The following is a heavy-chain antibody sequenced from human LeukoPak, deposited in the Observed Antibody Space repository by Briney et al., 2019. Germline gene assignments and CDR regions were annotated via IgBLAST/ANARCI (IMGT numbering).Heavy chain of an antibody. D-gene: IGHD3-22*01. V-gene: IGHV4-59*08. CDR2: IYYSGST. CDR1: GGSISSYY. CDR3: ARGITMIVVVTPDGYWYFDL. Sequence: SETLSLTCTVSGGSISSYYWSWIRQPPGKGLEWIGYIYYSGSTNYNPSLKSRITISIDTSKNQFSLKLSSVTAADTAVYYCARGITMIVVVTPDGYWYFDLWGRGTLATVSS. J-gene: IGHJ2*01.